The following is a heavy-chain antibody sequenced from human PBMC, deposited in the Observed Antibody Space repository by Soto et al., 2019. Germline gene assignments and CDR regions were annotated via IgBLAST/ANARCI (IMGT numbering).Heavy chain of an antibody. V-gene: IGHV4-61*01. J-gene: IGHJ4*02. CDR3: ASSQKGYNWNYFDH. CDR1: DGSVRNGMYY. Sequence: SETLSLTCSVSDGSVRNGMYYWSWVRQPPGKGLEWLGNVHFSGNTIYNPSLMGRVTMSVDMSKDHVFLELTSVTAADTAVYYCASSQKGYNWNYFDHWGQGALVTVSS. CDR2: VHFSGNT. D-gene: IGHD1-20*01.